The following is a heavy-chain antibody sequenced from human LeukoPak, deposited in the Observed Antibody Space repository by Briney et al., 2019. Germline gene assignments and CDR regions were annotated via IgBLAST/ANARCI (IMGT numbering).Heavy chain of an antibody. CDR3: VGFGVVIPNWFDR. Sequence: GGSLRLSCAASGFTFSSYSMNWVRQAPGKGLEWVSSISSSSSYIYYADSVKGRFTISRDNAKSLLDLQMNSLRAEDTGVYYCVGFGVVIPNWFDRWGQGRLVTVSS. D-gene: IGHD3-3*01. CDR2: ISSSSSYI. V-gene: IGHV3-21*01. CDR1: GFTFSSYS. J-gene: IGHJ5*02.